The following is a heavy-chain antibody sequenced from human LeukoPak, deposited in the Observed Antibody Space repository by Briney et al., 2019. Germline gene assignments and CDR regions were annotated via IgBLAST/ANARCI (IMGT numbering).Heavy chain of an antibody. V-gene: IGHV3-74*01. CDR2: INSDGSST. D-gene: IGHD6-13*01. CDR1: GFTFSSYW. CDR3: AGGIAAAGNDFDY. Sequence: PGGSLRLSCAASGFTFSSYWMHWVRQAPGKGLVWVSRINSDGSSTSYADSVKGRFTISRDNAKNTLYLQMNSLRAEDTAVYYCAGGIAAAGNDFDYWGQGTLVTVSS. J-gene: IGHJ4*02.